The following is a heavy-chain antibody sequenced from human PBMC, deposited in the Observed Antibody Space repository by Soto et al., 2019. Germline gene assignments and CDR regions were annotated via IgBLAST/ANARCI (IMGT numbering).Heavy chain of an antibody. D-gene: IGHD6-13*01. V-gene: IGHV1-24*01. CDR1: GYTLTELS. CDR3: ATGVYSSSWSPTPYYYGMDV. Sequence: GASVKVSCKVSGYTLTELSMHWVRQAPGKGLEWMGGFDPEDGETIYAQKFQGRVTMTEDTSTDTAYMELSSLRSEDTAVYYCATGVYSSSWSPTPYYYGMDVWGQGTTVTV. J-gene: IGHJ6*02. CDR2: FDPEDGET.